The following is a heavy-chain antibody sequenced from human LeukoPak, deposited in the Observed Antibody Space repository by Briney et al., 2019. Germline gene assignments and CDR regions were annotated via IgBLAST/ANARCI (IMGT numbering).Heavy chain of an antibody. V-gene: IGHV4-30-4*08. D-gene: IGHD3-10*01. CDR2: IYYSGST. CDR3: AAETRGRYYGMDV. CDR1: GGSIRSSYYY. J-gene: IGHJ6*02. Sequence: SETLSLTCTVSGGSIRSSYYYWGWIRQPPGKGLEWIGYIYYSGSTYYNPPLKSRVTISVDTSKNQSSLKLSSVTAADTAVYYCAAETRGRYYGMDVWGQGTTVTVSS.